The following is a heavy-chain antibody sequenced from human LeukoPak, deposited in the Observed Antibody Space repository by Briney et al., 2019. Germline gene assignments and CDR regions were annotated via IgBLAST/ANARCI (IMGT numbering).Heavy chain of an antibody. CDR3: ARGRDYYGSGAHYYMDV. V-gene: IGHV4-34*01. J-gene: IGHJ6*03. CDR1: GGSFSGYY. D-gene: IGHD3-10*01. Sequence: SETLSLTCAVYGGSFSGYYWSWSRQPPRKGLEWIGEINHSGSTNYNPSLKSRVTISVNTSKNQFSLKLSSVTAADTAVYYCARGRDYYGSGAHYYMDVWGKGTTVTVSS. CDR2: INHSGST.